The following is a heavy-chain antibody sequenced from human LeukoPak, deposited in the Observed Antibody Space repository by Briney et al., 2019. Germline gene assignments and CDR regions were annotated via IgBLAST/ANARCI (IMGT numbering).Heavy chain of an antibody. CDR3: ARSYGSGSYLADY. J-gene: IGHJ4*02. D-gene: IGHD3-10*01. CDR1: GGSISSGDYY. CDR2: IYYSGST. Sequence: SETLSLTCTVSGGSISSGDYYWSRIRQPPGKGLEWIGYIYYSGSTYYNPSLKSRVTISVDTSKNQFSLKLSSVTAADTAVYYCARSYGSGSYLADYWGQGTLVTVSS. V-gene: IGHV4-30-4*01.